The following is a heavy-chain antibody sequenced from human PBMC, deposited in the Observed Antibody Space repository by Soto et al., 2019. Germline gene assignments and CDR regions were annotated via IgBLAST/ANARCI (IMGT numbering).Heavy chain of an antibody. Sequence: EVQLVESGGGLVQPGGSLRLSCAASGFTFSSYWMSWVRQAPGKGLEGVANIKQDGSEKYYVDSVKGRFTISRDNAKNSLYLQMNSLRAEDTAVYYCARAHYYGSGSYYDNYYYYYMDVWGKGTTVTVSS. V-gene: IGHV3-7*01. CDR1: GFTFSSYW. J-gene: IGHJ6*03. D-gene: IGHD3-10*01. CDR2: IKQDGSEK. CDR3: ARAHYYGSGSYYDNYYYYYMDV.